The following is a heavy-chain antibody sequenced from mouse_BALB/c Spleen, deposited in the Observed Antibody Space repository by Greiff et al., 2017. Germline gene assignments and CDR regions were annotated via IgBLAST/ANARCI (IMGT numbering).Heavy chain of an antibody. D-gene: IGHD1-1*01. V-gene: IGHV5-6-5*01. CDR3: ARSGSFDY. J-gene: IGHJ2*01. CDR1: GFTFSSYA. CDR2: ISSGGST. Sequence: EVQLVESGGGLVKPGGSLKLSCAASGFTFSSYAMSWVRQTPEKRLEWVASISSGGSTYYPDSVKGRFTISRDNARNILYLQMSSLRSEDTAMYYCARSGSFDYWGQGTTLTVSS.